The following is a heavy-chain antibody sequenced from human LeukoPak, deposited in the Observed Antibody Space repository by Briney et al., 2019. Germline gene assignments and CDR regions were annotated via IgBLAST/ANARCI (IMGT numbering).Heavy chain of an antibody. CDR2: ISYSGGST. V-gene: IGHV3-23*01. Sequence: SGGSLRLSCAASGFTFSSYAMSWVRQAPGKGLEWVSTISYSGGSTYYADSVKGRFAISRDSSKNSLYLQMNSLRAEDTAVYYCARDRNYYEYFEYWGQGTLVTVSS. CDR1: GFTFSSYA. J-gene: IGHJ4*02. CDR3: ARDRNYYEYFEY. D-gene: IGHD3-22*01.